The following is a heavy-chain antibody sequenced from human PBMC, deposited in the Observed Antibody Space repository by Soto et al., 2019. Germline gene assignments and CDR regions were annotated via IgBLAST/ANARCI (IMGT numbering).Heavy chain of an antibody. Sequence: ASVKVSCKASGGTFSSDVMSWVRQAPGHGPEWMGAIIPILGTTQYAQKFQGRVTITADGSTSTVYMELSSLRSEDTAVYYCARGGVATDVDYFQHWGQGTLVTVSS. J-gene: IGHJ1*01. D-gene: IGHD2-15*01. CDR3: ARGGVATDVDYFQH. CDR1: GGTFSSDV. V-gene: IGHV1-69*13. CDR2: IIPILGTT.